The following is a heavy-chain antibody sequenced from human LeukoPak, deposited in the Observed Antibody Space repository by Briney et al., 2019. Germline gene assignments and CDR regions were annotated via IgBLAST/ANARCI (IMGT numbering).Heavy chain of an antibody. CDR3: ARGGYSYAEVDY. CDR1: GGSIGSFY. CDR2: IYYTGST. V-gene: IGHV4-59*01. Sequence: PSETLSLTCTVSGGSIGSFYWSWFRQPPGKGLEWIGYIYYTGSTNYNPSLKSRVTISVDTSKNQFSLKLSSVTAADTAVYYCARGGYSYAEVDYWGQGTLVTVSS. J-gene: IGHJ4*02. D-gene: IGHD5-18*01.